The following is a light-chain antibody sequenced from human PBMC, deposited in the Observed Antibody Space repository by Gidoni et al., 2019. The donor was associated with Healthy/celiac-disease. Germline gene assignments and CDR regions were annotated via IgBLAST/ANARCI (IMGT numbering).Light chain of an antibody. V-gene: IGKV1-39*01. CDR3: QQSYSTPPYS. CDR2: AAS. Sequence: IQMTQSPSPLSASVGDRVTITCRASQSISSYLNWYQQKPGKAPKLLIYAASSLQSGVPSRFSGSGSGTDFTLTISSLQPEDFATYYCQQSYSTPPYSFGQGTKLEIK. J-gene: IGKJ2*03. CDR1: QSISSY.